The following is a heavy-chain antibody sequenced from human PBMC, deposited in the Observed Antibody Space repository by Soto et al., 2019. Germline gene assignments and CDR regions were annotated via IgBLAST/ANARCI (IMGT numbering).Heavy chain of an antibody. J-gene: IGHJ3*02. CDR2: ISGSGGST. CDR3: AKIPHSSSWYLDAFDI. V-gene: IGHV3-23*01. D-gene: IGHD6-13*01. CDR1: GFTFSSYA. Sequence: GSLRLSCAASGFTFSSYAMSWVRQAPGKGLEWVSAISGSGGSTYYADSVKGRFTISRDNSKNTLYLQMNSLRAEDTAVYYCAKIPHSSSWYLDAFDIWGQGTMVTVS.